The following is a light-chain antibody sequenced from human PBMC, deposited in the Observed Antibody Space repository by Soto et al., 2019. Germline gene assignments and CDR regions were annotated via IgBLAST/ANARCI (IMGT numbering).Light chain of an antibody. CDR1: QGISSA. J-gene: IGKJ3*01. CDR2: DAS. CDR3: QQFDDYPFT. Sequence: ATQLTQSPSSLSAYVGDIVSMTFRASQGISSALAWYQQKPGRAPKLLIYDASSLEGGVPSRFSGTRSGTDFTLTVSSLQPEDFATYYCQQFDDYPFTFGPGTKVDIK. V-gene: IGKV1D-13*01.